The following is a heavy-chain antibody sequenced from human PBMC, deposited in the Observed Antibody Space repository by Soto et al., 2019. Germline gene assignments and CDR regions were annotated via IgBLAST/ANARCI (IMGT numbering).Heavy chain of an antibody. V-gene: IGHV1-3*01. Sequence: QVQLVQSGAEVKKPGASVKVSCKASGYTFTSYAMHWVRQAPGQRLEWMGWINAGNGNTKYSQKFQGRVTITRDTSASTAYMELSSLRSEDTAVYYCARDLGITMVRGVIITYYFDYWGQGTLVTVSS. D-gene: IGHD3-10*01. CDR1: GYTFTSYA. J-gene: IGHJ4*02. CDR2: INAGNGNT. CDR3: ARDLGITMVRGVIITYYFDY.